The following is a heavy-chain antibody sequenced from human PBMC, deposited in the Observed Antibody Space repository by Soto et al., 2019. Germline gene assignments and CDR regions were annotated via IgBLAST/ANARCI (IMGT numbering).Heavy chain of an antibody. CDR1: GFTFSSYS. J-gene: IGHJ4*02. Sequence: VGSLRLSCAASGFTFSSYSMNWVRQAPGKGLEWVSSISSSSSYIYYADSVKGRFTISRDNAKNSLYLQMNNMRADDTAVYYCASGGVGPTYYFDIWAQEPLV. CDR3: ASGGVGPTYYFDI. D-gene: IGHD1-26*01. V-gene: IGHV3-21*01. CDR2: ISSSSSYI.